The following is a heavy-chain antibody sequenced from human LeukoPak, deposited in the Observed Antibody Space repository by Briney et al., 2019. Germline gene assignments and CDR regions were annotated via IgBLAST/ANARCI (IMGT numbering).Heavy chain of an antibody. D-gene: IGHD5-12*01. Sequence: ASVKVSCMASGYTFTSYSISWVRQAPGQGLEWMGWISAYNGNTNYAQKLQGRVTMTTDTSTSTAYMELRSLRDDDTAVYYCASSGHRLNWFDPWGQGTLVTVSS. CDR1: GYTFTSYS. V-gene: IGHV1-18*01. J-gene: IGHJ5*02. CDR3: ASSGHRLNWFDP. CDR2: ISAYNGNT.